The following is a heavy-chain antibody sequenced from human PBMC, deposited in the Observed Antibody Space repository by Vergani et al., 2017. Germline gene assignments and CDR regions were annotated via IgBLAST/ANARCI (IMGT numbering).Heavy chain of an antibody. V-gene: IGHV4-34*01. Sequence: QVQLQQWGAGLLKPSETLSLTCAVYGGSFSGYYWSWIRQPPGKGLEWIGEINHSGSTNSNPSLKSRATISVDTSKNQFSLKLSSVTAADTAVYYCARGIVVVIAGWFDPWGQGTVVTVSS. D-gene: IGHD2-21*01. J-gene: IGHJ5*02. CDR3: ARGIVVVIAGWFDP. CDR1: GGSFSGYY. CDR2: INHSGST.